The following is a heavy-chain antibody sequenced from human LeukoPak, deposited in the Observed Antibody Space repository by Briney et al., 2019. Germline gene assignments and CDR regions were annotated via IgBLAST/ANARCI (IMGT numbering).Heavy chain of an antibody. V-gene: IGHV4-59*08. Sequence: PSETLSLTCTVSGGSISSYYWSWIRQPPGKGLEWIGEINHSGSTNYNPSLKSRVTISVDTSKNQFSLKLSSVTAADTAVYYCARASHYDSSGYYRWGQGTLVTVSS. CDR2: INHSGST. CDR3: ARASHYDSSGYYR. D-gene: IGHD3-22*01. J-gene: IGHJ5*02. CDR1: GGSISSYY.